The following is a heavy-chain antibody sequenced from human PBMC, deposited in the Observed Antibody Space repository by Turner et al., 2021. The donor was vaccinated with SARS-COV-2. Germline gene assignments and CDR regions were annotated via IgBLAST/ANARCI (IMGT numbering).Heavy chain of an antibody. D-gene: IGHD4-17*01. CDR3: AKAQGEYGDYGGDY. Sequence: QVQLVQSGAGVKRPGSSLKVSCKASGGSFSTYATSGVRQAPGQGLEWMGGIIPVFGTANYAQHFQGRVTITADESTSYLELSSLRSEDTAVYYCAKAQGEYGDYGGDYWGQGTLVTVSS. CDR1: GGSFSTYA. J-gene: IGHJ4*02. CDR2: IIPVFGTA. V-gene: IGHV1-69*01.